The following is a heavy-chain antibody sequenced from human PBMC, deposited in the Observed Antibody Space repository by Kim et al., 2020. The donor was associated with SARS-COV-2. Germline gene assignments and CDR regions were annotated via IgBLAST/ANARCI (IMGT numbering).Heavy chain of an antibody. J-gene: IGHJ2*01. Sequence: SGRGRVTISRANAKTTLYLQMNSLRAEDTAVYYCARDVLLWFGEGGYFDLWGRGTLVTVSS. V-gene: IGHV3-30*01. CDR3: ARDVLLWFGEGGYFDL. D-gene: IGHD3-10*01.